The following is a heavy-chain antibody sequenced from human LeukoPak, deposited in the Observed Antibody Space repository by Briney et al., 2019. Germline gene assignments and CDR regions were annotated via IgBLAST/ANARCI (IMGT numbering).Heavy chain of an antibody. Sequence: GGSLRLSCAASGFTFSSYSMNWVRQAPGKGLEWVSYISSSSSTIYYADSVKGRFTISRDNAKNSLYLQMNSLRAEDTAVYYCARVKYYYDSSGYYDSIYDYWGQGTLVTVSS. CDR3: ARVKYYYDSSGYYDSIYDY. D-gene: IGHD3-22*01. CDR1: GFTFSSYS. CDR2: ISSSSSTI. V-gene: IGHV3-48*04. J-gene: IGHJ4*02.